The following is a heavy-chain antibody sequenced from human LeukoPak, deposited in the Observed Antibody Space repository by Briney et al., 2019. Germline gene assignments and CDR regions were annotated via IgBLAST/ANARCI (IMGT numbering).Heavy chain of an antibody. CDR1: GYSFTRYW. Sequence: GESLKISCKGSGYSFTRYWIGWVRQMPGKGLEWMGIIYPGDSDTRYSPSFQGQVTISADTSISTAYMELSRLRSDDTAVYYCARDLHRYSSYYFDYWGQGTLVTVSS. D-gene: IGHD5-18*01. CDR2: IYPGDSDT. CDR3: ARDLHRYSSYYFDY. V-gene: IGHV5-51*01. J-gene: IGHJ4*02.